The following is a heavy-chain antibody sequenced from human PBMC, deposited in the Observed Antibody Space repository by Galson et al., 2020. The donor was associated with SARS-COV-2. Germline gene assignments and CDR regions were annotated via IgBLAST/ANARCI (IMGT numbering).Heavy chain of an antibody. J-gene: IGHJ4*02. D-gene: IGHD3-10*01. V-gene: IGHV4-39*01. CDR3: ARLMFDYGSGSYPSYFDY. Sequence: SETLSLTCTVSGGSISSSSYYWGWIRQPPGKGLEWIGSIYYSGSTYYNPSLKSRVTISVDTSKNQFSLKLSSVTAADTAVYYCARLMFDYGSGSYPSYFDYWGQGTLVTVSS. CDR1: GGSISSSSYY. CDR2: IYYSGST.